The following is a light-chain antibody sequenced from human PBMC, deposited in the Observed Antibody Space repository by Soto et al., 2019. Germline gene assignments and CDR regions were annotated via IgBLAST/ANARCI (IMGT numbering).Light chain of an antibody. V-gene: IGLV2-8*01. CDR1: SSDVGSYIF. CDR2: GVT. Sequence: QSALTQPASVSGSPGQSITISCTGTSSDVGSYIFVSWYQQHPGKAPKLMIFGVTERPSGVPDRFSGSKSGNTASLTVSGLQADDEAVYYCYSYAGRNIWVFGGGTKLTVL. J-gene: IGLJ3*02. CDR3: YSYAGRNIWV.